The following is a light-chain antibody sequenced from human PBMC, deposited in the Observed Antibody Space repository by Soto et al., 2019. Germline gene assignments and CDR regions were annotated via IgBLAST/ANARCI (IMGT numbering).Light chain of an antibody. CDR2: EVS. CDR1: NSDVGRFNY. Sequence: QSALTQPASVSGSPGQSITISCTGTNSDVGRFNYVSWYQQHPGKAPKLIIYEVSDRPSGVSNRFSGSKSGKTASLTISGLQAEDEADYYCASYTVSSAVVFGGGTKVTVL. V-gene: IGLV2-14*01. CDR3: ASYTVSSAVV. J-gene: IGLJ2*01.